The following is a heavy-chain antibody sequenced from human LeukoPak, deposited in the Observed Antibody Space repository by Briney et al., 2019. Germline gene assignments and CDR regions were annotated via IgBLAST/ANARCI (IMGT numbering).Heavy chain of an antibody. CDR3: ARSRHSGYGGYYYYGMDV. CDR2: IWPGDSDT. CDR1: GYSFSNYW. J-gene: IGHJ6*02. D-gene: IGHD5-12*01. Sequence: GESLKISCKGSGYSFSNYWIGWVRQMPGKGLEWMGIIWPGDSDTKYSPSFQGQVTISADKSISTAYLQWSSLKASDTAMYYCARSRHSGYGGYYYYGMDVWGQGTTVTVSS. V-gene: IGHV5-51*01.